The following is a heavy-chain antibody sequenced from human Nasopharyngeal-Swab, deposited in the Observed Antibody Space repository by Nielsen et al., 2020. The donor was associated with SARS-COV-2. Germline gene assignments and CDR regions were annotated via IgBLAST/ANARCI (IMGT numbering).Heavy chain of an antibody. J-gene: IGHJ4*02. D-gene: IGHD3-3*01. V-gene: IGHV1-18*01. CDR2: IGAYNGNT. CDR1: GYTFINHG. CDR3: ARHGVAEDY. Sequence: ASVKVSCKASGYTFINHGITWVRQAPGQGLEWMGWIGAYNGNTNYAQKFQDRVTMTTDTSTSTVYMELRSLKSDDTAVYYCARHGVAEDYWGQGTLVTVSS.